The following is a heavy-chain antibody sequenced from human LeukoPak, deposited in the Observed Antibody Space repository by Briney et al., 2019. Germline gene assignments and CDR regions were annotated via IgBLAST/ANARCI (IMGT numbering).Heavy chain of an antibody. D-gene: IGHD2-21*01. CDR2: IHYSGST. CDR1: GGSISSSSYY. V-gene: IGHV4-39*07. CDR3: ARDFRVIKGFDS. Sequence: PSETLSLTCTVSGGSISSSSYYWGWIRQPPGKGLEWIGSIHYSGSTYYNPSLKSRVTISVDTSKNQFSLKLSSVTAADTAVYYCARDFRVIKGFDSWGQGTLVTVSS. J-gene: IGHJ4*02.